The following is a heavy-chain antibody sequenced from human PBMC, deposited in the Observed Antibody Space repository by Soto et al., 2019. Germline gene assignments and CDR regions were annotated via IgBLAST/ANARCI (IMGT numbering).Heavy chain of an antibody. CDR1: GFDASVNF. J-gene: IGHJ6*02. CDR2: INNAGTT. Sequence: EVQLVESGGGLVQPGRSLRLSCAASGFDASVNFMTWVRQAPGKGLEWVTAINNAGTTFYADSVKGRFSISRDDSKNTLYLQMNSLRVEDTAMYYCVRENYYYGMDVWGQGTAVTVSS. V-gene: IGHV3-66*01. CDR3: VRENYYYGMDV.